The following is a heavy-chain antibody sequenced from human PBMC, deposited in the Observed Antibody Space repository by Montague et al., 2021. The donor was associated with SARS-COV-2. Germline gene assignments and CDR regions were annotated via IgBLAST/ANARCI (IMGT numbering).Heavy chain of an antibody. Sequence: SLRLSCAASGFSVSSSYMTWVRQAPGKGLEWVSVIYSGGNTDYAASVKGRFTISRDNSKNTLYLQMNSLRVEDTAVYYCARHNEVGYDILTGYYPIYGMDVWGQGTTVTVSS. J-gene: IGHJ6*02. V-gene: IGHV3-66*02. CDR1: GFSVSSSY. CDR3: ARHNEVGYDILTGYYPIYGMDV. CDR2: IYSGGNT. D-gene: IGHD3-9*01.